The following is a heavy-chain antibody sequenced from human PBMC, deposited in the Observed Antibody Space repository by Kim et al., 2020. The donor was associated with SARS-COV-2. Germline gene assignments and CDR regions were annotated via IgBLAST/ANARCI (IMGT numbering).Heavy chain of an antibody. CDR1: NFTIRNYG. J-gene: IGHJ5*02. V-gene: IGHV3-30*03. Sequence: GGSLRLSCEASNFTIRNYGMHWVRQAPGKGLEWVAVTSFDGSNKHLADSVRGRFTISRDTSKNTVYLQMNSVTDEDTAVYYCARHPKHDYRMDLWGQGVLVAVSS. CDR3: ARHPKHDYRMDL. CDR2: TSFDGSNK. D-gene: IGHD4-17*01.